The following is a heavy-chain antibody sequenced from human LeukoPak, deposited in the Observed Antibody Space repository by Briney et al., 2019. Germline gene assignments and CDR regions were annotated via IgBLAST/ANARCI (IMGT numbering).Heavy chain of an antibody. J-gene: IGHJ1*01. Sequence: SETLSLTCSVSGASMRSYYWNWIRQPPAKGLEWIGYIFHTGRTRDNPSLNSRVTISLDASQNQFSLRLTSVTAADTAVYYCASSSGVDSTVYFPFWGQGTRVSVSS. D-gene: IGHD6-19*01. CDR2: IFHTGRT. CDR1: GASMRSYY. CDR3: ASSSGVDSTVYFPF. V-gene: IGHV4-59*01.